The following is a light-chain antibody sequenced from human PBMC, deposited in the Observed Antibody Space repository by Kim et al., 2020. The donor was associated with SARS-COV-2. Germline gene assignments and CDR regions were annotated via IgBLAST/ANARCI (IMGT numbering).Light chain of an antibody. J-gene: IGKJ2*01. CDR1: HSIKNNY. V-gene: IGKV3-20*01. CDR2: GAS. CDR3: LQCGDAPYT. Sequence: EIVLTQSPGTLSLSPGERATLSCRASHSIKNNYLGWYQQKPGQAPRLLIYGASNRDPGIPDRFSGSGSGTDFTLTISRLEPEDVAVYYCLQCGDAPYTFGQGTKLEI.